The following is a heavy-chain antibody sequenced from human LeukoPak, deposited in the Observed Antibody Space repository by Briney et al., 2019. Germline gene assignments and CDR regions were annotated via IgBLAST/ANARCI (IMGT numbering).Heavy chain of an antibody. V-gene: IGHV3-23*01. CDR3: AIGLGNDGSGSPTPFDY. D-gene: IGHD3-10*01. CDR2: IGGSGVRT. J-gene: IGHJ4*02. Sequence: PGGSLRLSCSASGFTFTTYGMNWVRQAPGKGLEWVTGIGGSGVRTYYADSVKGRFTISRDNSRNTVYLQMKSLRDEDTAVYYCAIGLGNDGSGSPTPFDYWGQGTLVTVSS. CDR1: GFTFTTYG.